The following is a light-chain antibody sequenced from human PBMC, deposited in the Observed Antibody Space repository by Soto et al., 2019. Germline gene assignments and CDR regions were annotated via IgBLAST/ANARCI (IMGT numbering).Light chain of an antibody. Sequence: DIQMTQSPFSLSASVGDRVTITCRASQSISNYLNWYQQKPGKAPKLLIYTASSLQSGVPLRFSGSGSGTDFTLTISSLQPEDFATYYCQQSYSTPLTFGGGTKVEIK. J-gene: IGKJ4*01. V-gene: IGKV1-39*01. CDR2: TAS. CDR1: QSISNY. CDR3: QQSYSTPLT.